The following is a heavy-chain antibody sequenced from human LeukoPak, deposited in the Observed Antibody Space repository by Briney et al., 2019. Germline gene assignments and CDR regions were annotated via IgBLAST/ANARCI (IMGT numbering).Heavy chain of an antibody. Sequence: GGSLRLSCAASGFTFSNYWMSWVRQAPGKGLEWVANIKEDGSEKYYVDSVKGRSTISRDNARNSLYLQMNSLRAEDTAVYYCASGRQLGYWGQATLVTVSS. CDR3: ASGRQLGY. CDR1: GFTFSNYW. J-gene: IGHJ4*02. CDR2: IKEDGSEK. V-gene: IGHV3-7*01. D-gene: IGHD6-13*01.